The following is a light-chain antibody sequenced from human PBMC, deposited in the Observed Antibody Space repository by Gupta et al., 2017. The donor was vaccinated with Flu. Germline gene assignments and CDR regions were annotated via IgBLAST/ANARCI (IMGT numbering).Light chain of an antibody. CDR1: ALPKQY. Sequence: SYELTQPPPVSVSPGQTARITCSGDALPKQYAYWYQQKPGQAPVLGIYKDSERPSGIPERFSGSSSGTTVTLTISGVQAEDEADYYCQSADSSGTYVVFGGGTKLTVL. CDR2: KDS. CDR3: QSADSSGTYVV. J-gene: IGLJ2*01. V-gene: IGLV3-25*02.